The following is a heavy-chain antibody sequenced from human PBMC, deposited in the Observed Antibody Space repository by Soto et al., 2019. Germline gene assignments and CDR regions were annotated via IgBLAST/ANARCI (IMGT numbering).Heavy chain of an antibody. CDR2: IWYDGSNK. V-gene: IGHV3-33*01. D-gene: IGHD3-3*01. J-gene: IGHJ4*02. CDR1: GFTFSTYG. CDR3: ASAPYDFWSGYCMDY. Sequence: QVQLVESGGGVVQPGRSLRLSCAASGFTFSTYGMHWVRQAPGKGLEWVAVIWYDGSNKYYADSVEGRFTISRDNSKNTLYLQMTCLRAEDTAVYYCASAPYDFWSGYCMDYWGQGTLVTVSS.